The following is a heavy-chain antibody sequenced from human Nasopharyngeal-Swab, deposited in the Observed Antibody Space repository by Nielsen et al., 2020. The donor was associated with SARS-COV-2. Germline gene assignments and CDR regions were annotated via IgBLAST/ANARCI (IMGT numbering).Heavy chain of an antibody. CDR3: ARGYCSSGSCYAKHYGMDV. Sequence: GGSLRLSCAASGFTFSNFAMSWVRQAPGKGLEWVSVISGDSDSTYYTDSVRGRFTISRDNAKNSLYLQMNNLRAEDTAVYYCARGYCSSGSCYAKHYGMDVWGQGTTVTVSS. D-gene: IGHD2-15*01. V-gene: IGHV3-23*01. CDR2: ISGDSDST. CDR1: GFTFSNFA. J-gene: IGHJ6*02.